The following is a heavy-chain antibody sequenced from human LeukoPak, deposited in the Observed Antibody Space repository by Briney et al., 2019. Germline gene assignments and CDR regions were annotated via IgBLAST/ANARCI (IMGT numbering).Heavy chain of an antibody. V-gene: IGHV4-59*01. CDR2: IYYSGST. CDR1: GGSISSYY. CDR3: ARGVDY. J-gene: IGHJ4*02. Sequence: AETLSLTCTVSGGSISSYYWSWIRQRPGKGLEWIGYIYYSGSTNYNPSLKSRVTISVDTSKNQFSLKLSSVTASDSAVYYCARGVDYWGQGTLVTVSS.